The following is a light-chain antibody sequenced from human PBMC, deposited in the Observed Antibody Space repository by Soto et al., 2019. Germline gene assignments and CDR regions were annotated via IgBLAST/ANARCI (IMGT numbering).Light chain of an antibody. CDR1: QGISNY. Sequence: DIPMTQSPSSLSASVGDRVTITCRATQGISNYLAWYQQKPGKVPKLLIYAASTLQSGVPSRFSGSGSGTDFTLTISSLQAEDVATYYCQKYNSAPRTFGQGTRLEIK. V-gene: IGKV1-27*01. CDR2: AAS. CDR3: QKYNSAPRT. J-gene: IGKJ2*01.